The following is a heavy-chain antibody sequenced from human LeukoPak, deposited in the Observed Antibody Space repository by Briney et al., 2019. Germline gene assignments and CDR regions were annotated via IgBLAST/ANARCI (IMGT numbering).Heavy chain of an antibody. Sequence: SETLSLTCTVSGGSINNYYWSWIRQPAGKGLEWIGRIYTSGTTHYNPSLKSRVTMSVDTSKNQSSLKLSSVTAADTAVYYCARLSTVTTSFDYWGQGTLVTVSS. D-gene: IGHD4-17*01. J-gene: IGHJ4*02. CDR1: GGSINNYY. CDR2: IYTSGTT. CDR3: ARLSTVTTSFDY. V-gene: IGHV4-4*07.